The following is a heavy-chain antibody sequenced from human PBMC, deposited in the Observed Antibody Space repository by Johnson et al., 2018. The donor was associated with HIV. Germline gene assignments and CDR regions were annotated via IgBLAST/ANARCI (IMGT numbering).Heavy chain of an antibody. V-gene: IGHV3-30*18. Sequence: QVQLVESGGGVVHPGKSLRLSCVGSGFTFSSYGMHWVRQAPGEGLDWVAFISRDGDSVKGRFTISRDNSRDTLFLEMNSLRVEDTAVYYCAKRGDLYDSTASFDAFEVWGQGTMVTVSS. D-gene: IGHD5/OR15-5a*01. CDR3: AKRGDLYDSTASFDAFEV. CDR2: ISRDG. J-gene: IGHJ3*01. CDR1: GFTFSSYG.